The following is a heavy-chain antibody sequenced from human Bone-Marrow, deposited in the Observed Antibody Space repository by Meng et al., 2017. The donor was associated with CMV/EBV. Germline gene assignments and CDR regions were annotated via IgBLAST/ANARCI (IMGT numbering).Heavy chain of an antibody. CDR1: GYTFTSYA. D-gene: IGHD4/OR15-4a*01. V-gene: IGHV3-30-3*01. CDR2: ISYDGSNK. Sequence: SCKASGYTFTSYAMHWVRQAPGKGLEWVAVISYDGSNKYYADSVKGRFTISRDNSKNTLYLQMNSLRAEDTAVYYCARDLTSWGQGTLVTVSS. CDR3: ARDLTS. J-gene: IGHJ4*02.